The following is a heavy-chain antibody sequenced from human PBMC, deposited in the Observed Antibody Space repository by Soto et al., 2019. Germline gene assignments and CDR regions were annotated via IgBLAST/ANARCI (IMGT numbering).Heavy chain of an antibody. V-gene: IGHV4-59*01. J-gene: IGHJ5*02. CDR1: GGSISRYY. CDR3: ARDLSISSTDGPLDP. CDR2: IHYTGST. D-gene: IGHD6-6*01. Sequence: SETLSLTCTVSGGSISRYYWTWIRQPPGKGLEWIGNIHYTGSTNYNPSLKSRVTISLGTSKSQFSLKLSSVTAADTAVYYCARDLSISSTDGPLDPWGHGTLVTVSS.